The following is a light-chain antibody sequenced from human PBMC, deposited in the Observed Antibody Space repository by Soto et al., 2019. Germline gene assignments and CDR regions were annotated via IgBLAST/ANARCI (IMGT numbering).Light chain of an antibody. J-gene: IGLJ1*01. V-gene: IGLV1-51*01. Sequence: QSALTQPPSVSAAPGQKVTISCAGIGSNVGNHYVSWYQQLPGTAPKLLIYDDNKRPSGIPDRFSGSKSATSATLGITGLQTGDEADYYCGAWDDGLSAYVFGPGTKLTVL. CDR1: GSNVGNHY. CDR3: GAWDDGLSAYV. CDR2: DDN.